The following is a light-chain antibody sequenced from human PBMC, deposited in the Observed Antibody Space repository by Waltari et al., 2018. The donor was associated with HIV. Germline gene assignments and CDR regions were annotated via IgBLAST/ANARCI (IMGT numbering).Light chain of an antibody. V-gene: IGKV4-1*01. CDR2: WAS. J-gene: IGKJ2*01. Sequence: DIVMTQSPDSLAVSLGERATINCKSSQSVLYSSNNKSYLTWYQQRQGQPPKLLIYWASTGASGVPDRFNGSGSGTEFTLTISSLQAEDVAVYYCQQYFSTPYTFGQGTKLEIK. CDR1: QSVLYSSNNKSY. CDR3: QQYFSTPYT.